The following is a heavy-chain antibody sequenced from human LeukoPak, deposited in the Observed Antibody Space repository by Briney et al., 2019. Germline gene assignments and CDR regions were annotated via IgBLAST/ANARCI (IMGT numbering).Heavy chain of an antibody. Sequence: GGSLRLSCAASGFTFDDYGMSWVRQAPGKGLEWVSVIYSGGSTYYADSVKGRFTISRDNSKNTLYLQMNSLRAEDTAVYYCARAYYDYVWGSYRYFYFDYWGQGTLVTVSS. J-gene: IGHJ4*02. CDR1: GFTFDDYG. V-gene: IGHV3-66*01. CDR2: IYSGGST. D-gene: IGHD3-16*02. CDR3: ARAYYDYVWGSYRYFYFDY.